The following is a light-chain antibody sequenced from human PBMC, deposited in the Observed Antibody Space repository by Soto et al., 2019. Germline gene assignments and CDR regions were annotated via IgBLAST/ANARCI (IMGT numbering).Light chain of an antibody. CDR2: DAS. V-gene: IGKV3-20*01. CDR1: QDIRSH. CDR3: QQYGTSPRT. J-gene: IGKJ1*01. Sequence: NVLTQSPCTLSLSPVERITLCWRASQDIRSHLAWYQQKPGHAPRLLIFDASSRATGIPDRFSGSGSGTDFTLSISRLEPEDFAVYYCQQYGTSPRTFGQGTKVDIK.